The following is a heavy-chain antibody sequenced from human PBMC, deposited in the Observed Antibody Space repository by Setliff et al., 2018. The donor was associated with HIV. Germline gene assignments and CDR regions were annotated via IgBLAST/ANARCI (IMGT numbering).Heavy chain of an antibody. Sequence: ASETLSLTCTVSGGSIRSTSHYWGWIRQPPGKGLEWIGSIYYSGSTHYNPSLKSRVTVSKDTTKNQLSLRLSSVTAADTALYYCARYRRFADYIDVWGQGTMVTVSS. D-gene: IGHD1-26*01. V-gene: IGHV4-39*01. CDR3: ARYRRFADYIDV. CDR2: IYYSGST. CDR1: GGSIRSTSHY. J-gene: IGHJ6*03.